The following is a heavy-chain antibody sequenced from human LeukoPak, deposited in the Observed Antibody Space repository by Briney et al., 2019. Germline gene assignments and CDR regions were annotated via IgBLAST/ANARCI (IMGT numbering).Heavy chain of an antibody. CDR1: GGSISSYY. D-gene: IGHD1-26*01. J-gene: IGHJ6*03. Sequence: PSETLSLTCTVSGGSISSYYWSWIRQPPGKGLEWIGYIYYSGSTNYNPSLKSRVTISVDTSKNQFSLKLSSVTAADTAVYYCARSFRSGYYYYYYMDVWGKGITVTVSS. CDR3: ARSFRSGYYYYYYMDV. CDR2: IYYSGST. V-gene: IGHV4-59*08.